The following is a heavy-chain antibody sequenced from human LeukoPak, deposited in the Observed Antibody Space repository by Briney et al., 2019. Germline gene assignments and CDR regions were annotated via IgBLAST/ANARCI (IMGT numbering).Heavy chain of an antibody. J-gene: IGHJ3*02. CDR2: INTNTGNP. Sequence: GASVKVSCKASGYTFTSYAMNWVRQAPGQGLEWMGWINTNTGNPTYAQGFTGRFVFSLDTSVSTAYLQISSLKAEDTAVYYCARAPIVVVPAANDAFDIWGQGTMVTVSS. D-gene: IGHD2-2*01. CDR1: GYTFTSYA. V-gene: IGHV7-4-1*02. CDR3: ARAPIVVVPAANDAFDI.